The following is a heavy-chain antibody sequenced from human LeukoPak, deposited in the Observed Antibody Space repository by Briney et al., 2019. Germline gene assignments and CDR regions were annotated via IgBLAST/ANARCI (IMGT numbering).Heavy chain of an antibody. V-gene: IGHV3-53*01. D-gene: IGHD6-13*01. CDR1: GFTVSSNY. CDR2: FYSGGAT. J-gene: IGHJ4*02. Sequence: GGSLRLSCAASGFTVSSNYMSWVRQAPGKGLEWVSVFYSGGATYYADSVKGRFTISRDNSKDTLYLQMNSLRAEDTAVYYCTSSSHSSIRFDYWGQGTLVTVSS. CDR3: TSSSHSSIRFDY.